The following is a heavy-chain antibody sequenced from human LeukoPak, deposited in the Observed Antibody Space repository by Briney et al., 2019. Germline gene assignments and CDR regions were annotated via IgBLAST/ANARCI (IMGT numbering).Heavy chain of an antibody. CDR2: ITSTSSTI. CDR3: ARGYSSSFDY. J-gene: IGHJ4*02. D-gene: IGHD6-13*01. V-gene: IGHV3-48*04. CDR1: GFTFNNYN. Sequence: GGSLRLSCTASGFTFNNYNMNWVRQAPGKGLEWVSYITSTSSTIYYADSVKGRFTISRDNAKNSLYLQMNSLRAEDTAVYYCARGYSSSFDYWGQGTLVTVSS.